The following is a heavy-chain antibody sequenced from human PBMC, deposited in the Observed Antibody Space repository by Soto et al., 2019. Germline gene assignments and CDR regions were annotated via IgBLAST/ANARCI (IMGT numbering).Heavy chain of an antibody. V-gene: IGHV1-69*06. D-gene: IGHD6-6*01. CDR1: GGTFSSYA. CDR2: IIPIFGTA. J-gene: IGHJ5*02. CDR3: ARAGSSPNWFDP. Sequence: ASVKVSCKASGGTFSSYAISWVRQAPGQGLEWMGGIIPIFGTANYAQKFQGRVTITADKSTSTAYMELSSLRSEDTAVYYCARAGSSPNWFDPWGQGTLVTVS.